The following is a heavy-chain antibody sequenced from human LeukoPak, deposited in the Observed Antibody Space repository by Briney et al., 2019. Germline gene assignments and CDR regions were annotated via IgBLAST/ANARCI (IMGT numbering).Heavy chain of an antibody. D-gene: IGHD6-6*01. CDR2: ISYDGSNK. Sequence: GGSLRLSCAASGFTFSSYAIHWVRQAPGKGLEWVAVISYDGSNKYYADSVKGRFTISRDNSKNTLYLQMNSLRAEDTAVYYCAREQLAAFDYWGQGTLVTVSS. J-gene: IGHJ4*02. CDR3: AREQLAAFDY. CDR1: GFTFSSYA. V-gene: IGHV3-30-3*01.